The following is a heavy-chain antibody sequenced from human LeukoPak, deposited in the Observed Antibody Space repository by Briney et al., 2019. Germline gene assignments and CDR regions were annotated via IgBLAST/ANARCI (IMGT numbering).Heavy chain of an antibody. J-gene: IGHJ6*04. CDR1: GGTFSSYA. Sequence: ASVKVSCKASGGTFSSYAISWVRQAPGQGLEWMGGIIPIFGTANYAQKFQGRVTITADKSTSTAYMELSSLRSEDTAVYYCARSVVVVVASYYYYYGMDAWGKGTTVTVSS. V-gene: IGHV1-69*06. CDR2: IIPIFGTA. CDR3: ARSVVVVVASYYYYYGMDA. D-gene: IGHD2-15*01.